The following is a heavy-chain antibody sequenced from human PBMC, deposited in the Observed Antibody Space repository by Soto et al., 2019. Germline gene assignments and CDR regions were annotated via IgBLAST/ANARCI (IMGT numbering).Heavy chain of an antibody. CDR2: ISSSSSYI. J-gene: IGHJ4*02. CDR3: ARGVPGGYCSSTSCYGGGY. CDR1: GFTFSSYS. D-gene: IGHD2-2*01. V-gene: IGHV3-21*01. Sequence: GGSLRLSCAASGFTFSSYSMNWVRQAPGKGLEWVSSISSSSSYIYYADSVKGRFTISRDNAKNSLYLQMNSLRAEDTAVYYCARGVPGGYCSSTSCYGGGYWGQGTLVTVSS.